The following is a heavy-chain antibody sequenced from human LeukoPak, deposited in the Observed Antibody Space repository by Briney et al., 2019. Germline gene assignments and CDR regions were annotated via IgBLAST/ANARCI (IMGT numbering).Heavy chain of an antibody. D-gene: IGHD5-18*01. V-gene: IGHV3-66*01. Sequence: GGSLRLSCAASGFTVSSNYMSWVRQAPGKGLEWVSVIYSGGSTYYADSVEGRFTISRDNSKNTLYLQMNSLRAEDTAVYYCARGYLGYSYVNGLDEASDYWGQGTLVTVSS. CDR3: ARGYLGYSYVNGLDEASDY. CDR1: GFTVSSNY. CDR2: IYSGGST. J-gene: IGHJ4*02.